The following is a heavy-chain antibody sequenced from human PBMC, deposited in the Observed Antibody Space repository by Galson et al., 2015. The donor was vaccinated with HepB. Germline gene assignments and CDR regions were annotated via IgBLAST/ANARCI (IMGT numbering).Heavy chain of an antibody. CDR2: ISYDGSNK. D-gene: IGHD1-26*01. V-gene: IGHV3-30*18. J-gene: IGHJ3*02. CDR3: AKPYPPGSIVGATTYAFDI. CDR1: GFTFSSYG. Sequence: SLRLSCAASGFTFSSYGMHWVRQAPGKGLEWVAVISYDGSNKYYADSVKGRFTISRDNSKNTLYLQMNSLRAEDTAVYYCAKPYPPGSIVGATTYAFDIWGQGTMVTVSS.